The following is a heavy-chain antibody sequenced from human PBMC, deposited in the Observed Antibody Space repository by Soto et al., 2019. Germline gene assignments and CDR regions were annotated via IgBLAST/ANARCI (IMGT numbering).Heavy chain of an antibody. CDR2: ISYDGSNK. CDR3: ARGFMADEAYFDY. J-gene: IGHJ4*02. Sequence: AGGSLRLSCAASGFTFSSYAMHWVRQAPGKGLEWVAVISYDGSNKYYADSVKGRFTISRDNSKNTLYLQMDSLRAEDTAVYYCARGFMADEAYFDYWGQGTLVTVSS. V-gene: IGHV3-30-3*01. CDR1: GFTFSSYA.